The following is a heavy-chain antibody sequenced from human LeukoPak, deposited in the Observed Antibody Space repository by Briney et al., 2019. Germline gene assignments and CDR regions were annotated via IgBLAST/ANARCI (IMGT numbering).Heavy chain of an antibody. CDR1: GYTFTSYD. V-gene: IGHV1-8*01. Sequence: ASVKVSCKASGYTFTSYDINWVRQATGQGLEWMGWMNPNSGNTGYVQKFQGRVTMTRNTSISTAYMELSSLRSEDTAVYYCARKLFRNSPEKYWGQGTLVTVSS. CDR2: MNPNSGNT. J-gene: IGHJ4*02. D-gene: IGHD2-15*01. CDR3: ARKLFRNSPEKY.